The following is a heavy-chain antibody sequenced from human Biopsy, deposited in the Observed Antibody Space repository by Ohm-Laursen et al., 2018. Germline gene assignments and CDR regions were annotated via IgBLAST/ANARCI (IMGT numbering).Heavy chain of an antibody. CDR2: IAIGSIYV. Sequence: SLRLSCAASGLTFSDFSMNWVRQAPGKGLKWVSSIAIGSIYVYYADSVKGRFTISRDNTKNSLSLQMNSLRGEDTAVYYCAAGSSRNSYYFDYWGQRTLVTVSS. CDR3: AAGSSRNSYYFDY. J-gene: IGHJ4*02. D-gene: IGHD6-13*01. V-gene: IGHV3-21*06. CDR1: GLTFSDFS.